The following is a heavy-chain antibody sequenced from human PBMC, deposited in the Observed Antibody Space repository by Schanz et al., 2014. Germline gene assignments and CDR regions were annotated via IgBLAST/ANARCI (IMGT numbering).Heavy chain of an antibody. D-gene: IGHD6-19*01. CDR2: ISAYNGNT. CDR3: ARGGYSSGWYDRDIARFDY. CDR1: GYTFSSYV. J-gene: IGHJ4*02. V-gene: IGHV1-18*01. Sequence: QVQLVQSGAELRKPGTSVKVSCKTSGYTFSSYVMNWVRQAPGQGLEWMGWISAYNGNTNYAQKLQGRVTMTTDTSTSTAYMELRSLRSDDTAVYYCARGGYSSGWYDRDIARFDYWGQGTLVTVSS.